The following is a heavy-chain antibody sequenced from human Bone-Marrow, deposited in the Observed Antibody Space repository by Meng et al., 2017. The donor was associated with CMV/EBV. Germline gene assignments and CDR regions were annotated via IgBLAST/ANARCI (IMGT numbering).Heavy chain of an antibody. V-gene: IGHV3-21*01. CDR1: GFTFSIYS. CDR3: ARAEAAARHWFDP. J-gene: IGHJ5*02. D-gene: IGHD6-6*01. Sequence: GESLKISCAASGFTFSIYSMNWVRQAPGKGLEWVSSISSSSSYIYYADSVKGRFTISRDNAKNSLYLQMNSLRAEDTAVYYCARAEAAARHWFDPWGQGTLVTVSS. CDR2: ISSSSSYI.